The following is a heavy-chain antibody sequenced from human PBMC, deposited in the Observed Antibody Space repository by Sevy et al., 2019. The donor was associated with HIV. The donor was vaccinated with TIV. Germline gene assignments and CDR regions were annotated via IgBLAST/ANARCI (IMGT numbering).Heavy chain of an antibody. V-gene: IGHV3-30*18. Sequence: GGSLRLSCAASGFTFSSYGMHWVRQAPGKGLEWVAVISYDGSNKYYAVSVKGRFTISRDNSKNTLYLQMNSLRAEDTAVYYCAKARDGYNLFDYWGQGTLVTVSS. CDR2: ISYDGSNK. J-gene: IGHJ4*02. CDR1: GFTFSSYG. CDR3: AKARDGYNLFDY. D-gene: IGHD5-12*01.